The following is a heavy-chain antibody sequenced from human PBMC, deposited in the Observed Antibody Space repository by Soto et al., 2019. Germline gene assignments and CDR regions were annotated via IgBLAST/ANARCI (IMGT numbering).Heavy chain of an antibody. CDR1: GGSISSGGYY. Sequence: QVQLQESGPGLVKPSQTLSLTCTVSGGSISSGGYYWSWIRQHPGKGLEWIGYIYYSGSTYYNPSLKSRVTITVDPSQNQFSRKLSSVTAADTAVYYCARSYGDYVPRYFDYWGQGTLVTVSS. V-gene: IGHV4-31*03. CDR3: ARSYGDYVPRYFDY. J-gene: IGHJ4*02. CDR2: IYYSGST. D-gene: IGHD4-17*01.